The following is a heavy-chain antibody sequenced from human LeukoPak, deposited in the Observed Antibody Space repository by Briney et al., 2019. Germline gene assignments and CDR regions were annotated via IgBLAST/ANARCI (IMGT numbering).Heavy chain of an antibody. CDR3: AKPARTDAFDI. CDR1: GFTFSVYA. CDR2: ISHSGDNT. Sequence: GGSLRLSCAASGFTFSVYAMGWVRQAPGKGLEWVSSISHSGDNTYYAESVKGRFAISRDNSKNTLYLQMNSLRAEDTAVYYCAKPARTDAFDIWGQGTMITVSS. J-gene: IGHJ3*02. V-gene: IGHV3-23*01. D-gene: IGHD1-14*01.